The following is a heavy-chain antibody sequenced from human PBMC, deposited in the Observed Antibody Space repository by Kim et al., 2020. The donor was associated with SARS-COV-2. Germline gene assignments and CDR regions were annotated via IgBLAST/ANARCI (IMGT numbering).Heavy chain of an antibody. D-gene: IGHD2-15*01. CDR2: INPNSGGP. CDR1: GYTFTDYY. CDR3: ARDVNSGSGVSRANY. J-gene: IGHJ4*02. Sequence: ASVKVSCKASGYTFTDYYIHWVRQAPGQGLEWMGRINPNSGGPNFAQKFQGRVTMTRDTSISTAYMELSGLTSDDTAMYYCARDVNSGSGVSRANYWGQG. V-gene: IGHV1-2*06.